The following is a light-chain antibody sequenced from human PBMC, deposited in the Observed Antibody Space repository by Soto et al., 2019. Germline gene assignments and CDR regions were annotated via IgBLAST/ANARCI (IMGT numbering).Light chain of an antibody. CDR2: EVS. J-gene: IGLJ3*02. CDR1: SSDVGGYNY. CDR3: CSFTSSNTWV. Sequence: QSALTQPASVSGSPGQSTTISCTGTSSDVGGYNYVSWYQHYPGTAPKLIIYEVSNRPSGVSNRFSGSKSGNTASLTISGLQAEDEGDYYCCSFTSSNTWVFGGGTKVTVL. V-gene: IGLV2-14*01.